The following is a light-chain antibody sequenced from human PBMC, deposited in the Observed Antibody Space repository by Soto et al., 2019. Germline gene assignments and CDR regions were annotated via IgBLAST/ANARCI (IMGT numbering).Light chain of an antibody. J-gene: IGLJ2*01. CDR2: NVS. CDR1: SSDVGGYNY. CDR3: FSYTSSSTLYVV. V-gene: IGLV2-14*01. Sequence: QSALTQPASVSGSPGQSITISCTGTSSDVGGYNYVSWYQQHPDKAPKLMIYNVSNRPSGVSNRFSGSKSGNTASLTISGLQAEDEADYYCFSYTSSSTLYVVFAGGTKLTVL.